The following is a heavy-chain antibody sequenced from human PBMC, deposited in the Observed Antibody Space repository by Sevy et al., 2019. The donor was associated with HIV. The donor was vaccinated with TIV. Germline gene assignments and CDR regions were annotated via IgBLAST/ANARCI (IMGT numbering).Heavy chain of an antibody. CDR1: GYSFTSHW. D-gene: IGHD3-22*01. V-gene: IGHV5-51*01. J-gene: IGHJ4*02. Sequence: GESLKISCEGSGYSFTSHWIGWVRHMPGKGLEWMGIIYPDDSETRYSPSFQGQVTFSADKSISTAYLKWSSLKASDTAMYYCATSRSGYFDSSGYYIYWGQVTMVTVSS. CDR3: ATSRSGYFDSSGYYIY. CDR2: IYPDDSET.